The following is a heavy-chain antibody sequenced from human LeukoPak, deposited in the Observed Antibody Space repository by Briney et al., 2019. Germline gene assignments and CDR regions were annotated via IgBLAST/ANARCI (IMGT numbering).Heavy chain of an antibody. Sequence: GGSLRLSCAASGFTFSSYSMNWVRQAPGKGLEWVSSISTSSSYIYYADSMKGRFTVSRDNAKNSLYLHMNSLRTEDTAVYYCARGGEMATHLFYYFDYWGQGSLVTVSA. CDR3: ARGGEMATHLFYYFDY. D-gene: IGHD5-24*01. CDR2: ISTSSSYI. J-gene: IGHJ4*02. V-gene: IGHV3-21*01. CDR1: GFTFSSYS.